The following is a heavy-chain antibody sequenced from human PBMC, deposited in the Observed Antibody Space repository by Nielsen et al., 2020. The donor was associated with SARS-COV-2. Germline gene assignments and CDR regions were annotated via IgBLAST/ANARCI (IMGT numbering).Heavy chain of an antibody. CDR1: GYSFTKYA. CDR3: ARGVTFGGVIAPNWFDP. D-gene: IGHD3-16*02. V-gene: IGHV1-3*01. J-gene: IGHJ5*02. Sequence: ASVKVSCKASGYSFTKYAIHWVRQAPGQRLEWMGWINAGNGNTKYSQKFQGRVTITRDTSASTAYMELSSLRSEDTAVYYCARGVTFGGVIAPNWFDPWGQGTLVTVSS. CDR2: INAGNGNT.